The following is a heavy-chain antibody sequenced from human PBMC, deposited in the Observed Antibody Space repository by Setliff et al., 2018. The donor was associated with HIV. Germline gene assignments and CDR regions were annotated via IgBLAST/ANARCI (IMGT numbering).Heavy chain of an antibody. CDR2: IYYSGST. Sequence: SETLSLTCTISGGSISSYYWSWIRQPPGKGLEWIGSIYYSGSTYYNPSLKSRVTISVDTSKNDISLKLSSVTAADTAVYYCARHGVIAELYYLDSWGQGTLVTVSS. V-gene: IGHV4-59*05. CDR1: GGSISSYY. CDR3: ARHGVIAELYYLDS. D-gene: IGHD1-7*01. J-gene: IGHJ4*02.